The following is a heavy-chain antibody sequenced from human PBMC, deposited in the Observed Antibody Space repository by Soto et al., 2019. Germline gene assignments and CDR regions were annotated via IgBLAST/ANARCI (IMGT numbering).Heavy chain of an antibody. CDR1: GGSISSGGYY. V-gene: IGHV4-31*03. Sequence: QVQLQESGPGLVKPSQTLSLTCTVSGGSISSGGYYWSWTRQHPGKGLEWIGHIYYSGSTYYNPSLKSRVTISVDTSKNQFSQKRSSVTAADAAVYYCPRVALRAGNFDYWGQGTLVTVSS. CDR2: IYYSGST. J-gene: IGHJ4*02. CDR3: PRVALRAGNFDY.